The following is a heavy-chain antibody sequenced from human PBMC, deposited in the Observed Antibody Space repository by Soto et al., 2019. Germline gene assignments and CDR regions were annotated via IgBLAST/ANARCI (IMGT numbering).Heavy chain of an antibody. D-gene: IGHD2-8*02. CDR2: INHSGST. CDR1: GGSFSGYY. Sequence: SETLSLTCAVYGGSFSGYYWSWIRQPPGKGLEWIGEINHSGSTNYNPSLKSRVTISVDTSKNQFSLKLSSVTAADTAVYYCARPGTRKPPYSQLVGNWFDPWGQGTLVTVSS. V-gene: IGHV4-34*01. J-gene: IGHJ5*02. CDR3: ARPGTRKPPYSQLVGNWFDP.